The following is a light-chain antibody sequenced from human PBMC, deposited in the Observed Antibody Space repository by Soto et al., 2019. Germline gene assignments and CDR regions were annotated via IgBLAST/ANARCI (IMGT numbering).Light chain of an antibody. V-gene: IGKV1-5*03. CDR1: QSISTW. Sequence: DIQMTQSPSTLSASIGDRVTITCRASQSISTWLAWYQQKPGKAPKLLIYRASNLENWVPSRFSGSGTETDFTLTISSLQPDDFATYYRQHFTTYPWTFGQGTKVEVK. CDR3: QHFTTYPWT. J-gene: IGKJ1*01. CDR2: RAS.